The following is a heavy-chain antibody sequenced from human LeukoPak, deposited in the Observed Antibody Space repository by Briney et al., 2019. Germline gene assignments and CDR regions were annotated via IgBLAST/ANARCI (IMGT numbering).Heavy chain of an antibody. Sequence: PSETLSLTCTVSGGSISSYYWSWVRQAPGKGLEWIGYIYYSGSTNYNPSLKSRVTISVDTSKNQFSLKLSSVTAADTAVYYCARVKSSGWYGAFFDYWGQGTLVTVSS. CDR1: GGSISSYY. CDR2: IYYSGST. V-gene: IGHV4-59*01. CDR3: ARVKSSGWYGAFFDY. D-gene: IGHD6-19*01. J-gene: IGHJ4*02.